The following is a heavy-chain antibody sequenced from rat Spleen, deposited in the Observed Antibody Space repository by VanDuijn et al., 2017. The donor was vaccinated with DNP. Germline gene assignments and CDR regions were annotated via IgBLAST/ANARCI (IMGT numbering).Heavy chain of an antibody. CDR1: GYSITSNY. CDR2: ISYSGTT. J-gene: IGHJ2*01. Sequence: EVQLQESGPGLVKPSQSLSLTCSVTGYSITSNYWGWIRKFPGNKMEYIGHISYSGTTTYNPSLKSRVSITRDTWKNQFFLQLSSVTTEDTATYYCARWGDYFDYWGQGVTVTVSS. V-gene: IGHV3-1*01. CDR3: ARWGDYFDY.